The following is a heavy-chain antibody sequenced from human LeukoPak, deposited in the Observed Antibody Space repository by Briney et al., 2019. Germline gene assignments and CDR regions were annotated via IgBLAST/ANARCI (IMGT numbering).Heavy chain of an antibody. J-gene: IGHJ6*02. CDR1: GFTFSSYW. Sequence: GGSLRLSCAASGFTFSSYWMHWVRQAPGKGLVWVSRINSDGSSTSYADSVKGRFTISRDNAKNTLYLQMNSLRAEDTAVYYCAVTGYYIDFYYYAMDVWGQGTTVTVSS. CDR2: INSDGSST. CDR3: AVTGYYIDFYYYAMDV. V-gene: IGHV3-74*01. D-gene: IGHD3-9*01.